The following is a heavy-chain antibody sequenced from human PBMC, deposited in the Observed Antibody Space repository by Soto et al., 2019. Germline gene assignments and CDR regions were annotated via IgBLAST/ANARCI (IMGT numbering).Heavy chain of an antibody. J-gene: IGHJ5*02. D-gene: IGHD3-22*01. CDR1: GFSLSTSGVG. CDR3: AHSLIGYYYDSSGSNWFDP. Sequence: SGPTLVNPTQTLTLTCTFSGFSLSTSGVGVGWIRQPPGKALEWLARIYWDDDKRYSPSLKSRLTITKDTSKNQVVLTMTNMDPVDTATYYCAHSLIGYYYDSSGSNWFDPWGQGTLVTVSS. CDR2: IYWDDDK. V-gene: IGHV2-5*02.